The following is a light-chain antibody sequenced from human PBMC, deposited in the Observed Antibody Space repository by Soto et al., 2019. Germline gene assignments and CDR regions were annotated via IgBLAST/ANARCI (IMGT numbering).Light chain of an antibody. CDR1: SSDVGNYNF. CDR3: TSYAGSSIPVV. J-gene: IGLJ2*01. CDR2: DVT. V-gene: IGLV2-8*01. Sequence: QSALTQPPSASGSPGQSVTISCTGASSDVGNYNFVSWYQQHPGNAPKLMIYDVTERPSGVPDRFSGSKSGNTASLTVSGLQAEDEADYYCTSYAGSSIPVVFGGGTKLTVL.